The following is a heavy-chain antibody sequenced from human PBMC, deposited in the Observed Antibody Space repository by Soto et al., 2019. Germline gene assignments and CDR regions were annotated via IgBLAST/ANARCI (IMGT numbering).Heavy chain of an antibody. CDR1: GFTFSSYG. Sequence: PGGSLRLSCAASGFTFSSYGMHWVRQAPGKGLEWVAVISYDGSNKYYADSVKGRFTISRDNSKNTLYLQMNSLRAEDTAVYYCAKDSSSWYVEYFQHWGQGTLVTVSS. J-gene: IGHJ1*01. V-gene: IGHV3-30*18. CDR2: ISYDGSNK. D-gene: IGHD6-13*01. CDR3: AKDSSSWYVEYFQH.